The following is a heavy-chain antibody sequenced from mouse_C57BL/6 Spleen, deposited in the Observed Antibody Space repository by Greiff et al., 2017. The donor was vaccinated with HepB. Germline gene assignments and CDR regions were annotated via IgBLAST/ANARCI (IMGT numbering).Heavy chain of an antibody. D-gene: IGHD1-1*01. Sequence: QVQLKESGAELVKPGASVKISCNASGYSFSSYWMNWVKQRPGKGLEWIGQIFPGDGDTNYNGKFKGKATLTADKSSSTASMLLRRLTSEDSAVYFCAWGTVVFGCWGHGTTLTVSS. J-gene: IGHJ2*01. V-gene: IGHV1-80*01. CDR2: IFPGDGDT. CDR1: GYSFSSYW. CDR3: AWGTVVFGC.